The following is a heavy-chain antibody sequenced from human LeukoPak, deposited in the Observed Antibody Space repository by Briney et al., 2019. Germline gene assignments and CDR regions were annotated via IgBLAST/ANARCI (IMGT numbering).Heavy chain of an antibody. J-gene: IGHJ4*02. CDR2: ISGSGGST. CDR1: GFTFSSYA. V-gene: IGHV3-23*01. Sequence: HPGGSLRLSCAASGFTFSSYAMSWVRQAPGKGLEWVSAISGSGGSTYYADSVKGRFTISRDNSKNTLYLQMNSLRAEDTAVYYCARGIDHRIAAAGTSYWGQGTLVTVSS. D-gene: IGHD6-13*01. CDR3: ARGIDHRIAAAGTSY.